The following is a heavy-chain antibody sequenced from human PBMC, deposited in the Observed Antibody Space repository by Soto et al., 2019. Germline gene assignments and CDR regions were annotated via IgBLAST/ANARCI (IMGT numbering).Heavy chain of an antibody. D-gene: IGHD4-17*01. CDR2: ISYDGSNK. CDR1: GFTFSSYG. Sequence: QVQLVESGGGVVQPGRSLRLSCAASGFTFSSYGMHWVRQAPGKGLEWVAVISYDGSNKYYADSVKGRFTIYRDNSKNTLYLQMNSLRAEDTAVYYCAKDQTTVGPPLDYWGQGTLVTVSS. CDR3: AKDQTTVGPPLDY. J-gene: IGHJ4*02. V-gene: IGHV3-30*18.